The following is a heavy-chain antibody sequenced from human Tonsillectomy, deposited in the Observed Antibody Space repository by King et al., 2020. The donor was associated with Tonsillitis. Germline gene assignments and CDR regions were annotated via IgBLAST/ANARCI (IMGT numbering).Heavy chain of an antibody. D-gene: IGHD6-19*01. CDR2: ISGSGGNT. CDR3: AKPPISSGWSYYYYYYMDV. Sequence: VQLVESGGGLVQPGGSLRLSCAASGFRFSNFAMNWVRQAPGKGLEWVSSISGSGGNTYYTDSVKGRFTISRDNSKNTLYLQMSSLRAEDTAIYYCAKPPISSGWSYYYYYYMDVWGKGTTVTVSS. CDR1: GFRFSNFA. V-gene: IGHV3-23*04. J-gene: IGHJ6*03.